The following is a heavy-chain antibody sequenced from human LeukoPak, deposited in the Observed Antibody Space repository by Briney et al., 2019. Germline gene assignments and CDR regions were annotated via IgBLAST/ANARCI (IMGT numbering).Heavy chain of an antibody. CDR1: GGSISSGGYS. D-gene: IGHD3-10*01. CDR3: ARYFPVGRGSGALDY. J-gene: IGHJ4*02. Sequence: PSETLSLTCAVSGGSISSGGYSWSWIRQPPGKGLEWIGYIYHSGSTYYNPSLKSRVTISVDRSKNQFSLKLSSVTAADTAVYYCARYFPVGRGSGALDYWGQGTLVTVSS. CDR2: IYHSGST. V-gene: IGHV4-30-2*01.